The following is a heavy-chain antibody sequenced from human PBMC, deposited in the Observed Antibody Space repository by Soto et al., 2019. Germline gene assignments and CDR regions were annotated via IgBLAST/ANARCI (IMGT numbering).Heavy chain of an antibody. J-gene: IGHJ6*02. D-gene: IGHD3-10*01. CDR3: ATGRGLYYYYGMDV. Sequence: EVQLLESGGGLVQPGGSLRLSCAASGFTFSSYAMSWVRQAPGKGLEWVSAISGSDGSTYYADSVKGRFTISRDNSKNTLYLQMNSLRAEDTAVYYCATGRGLYYYYGMDVWGQGTTVTVSS. CDR2: ISGSDGST. V-gene: IGHV3-23*01. CDR1: GFTFSSYA.